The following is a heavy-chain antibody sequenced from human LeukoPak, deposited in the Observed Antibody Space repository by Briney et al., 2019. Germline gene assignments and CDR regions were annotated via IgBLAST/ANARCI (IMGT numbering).Heavy chain of an antibody. D-gene: IGHD6-19*01. CDR2: ISSSGSTI. CDR3: ARVWAVARPWDV. Sequence: GGTLRLSCAASGFTFSSYGMSWVRQAPGKGLEWVSYISSSGSTINSADSVKGRFTISRDNAKNSLYLQMNSLRAEDTAVYYCARVWAVARPWDVWGKGTTVTVSS. CDR1: GFTFSSYG. J-gene: IGHJ6*04. V-gene: IGHV3-48*04.